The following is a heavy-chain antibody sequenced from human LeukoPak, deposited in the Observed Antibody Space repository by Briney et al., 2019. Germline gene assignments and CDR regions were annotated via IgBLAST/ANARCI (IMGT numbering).Heavy chain of an antibody. CDR2: ISWNSNSI. CDR1: VFTFEDYA. Sequence: GGSLRLSCAPSVFTFEDYAMHGVRQAPGKGLEWVSGISWNSNSIGYADSVKGRFTISRDNAKNSLYLQMNSLSPEDTALYYCAKDMVSGNYKGYFDYWGQGILVTVSS. D-gene: IGHD1-26*01. J-gene: IGHJ4*02. CDR3: AKDMVSGNYKGYFDY. V-gene: IGHV3-9*01.